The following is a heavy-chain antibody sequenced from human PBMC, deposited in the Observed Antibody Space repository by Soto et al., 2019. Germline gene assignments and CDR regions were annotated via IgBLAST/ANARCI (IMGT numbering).Heavy chain of an antibody. J-gene: IGHJ6*02. CDR3: ARDDITGTTWGNSYSYYGMDV. V-gene: IGHV1-69*01. CDR2: IIPIFGTA. Sequence: QVQLVQSGAEVKKPGSSVKVSCKASGGTFSSYAISWVRQAPGQGLEWMGGIIPIFGTANYAQKFQGRVTITADESTSTAYMELSSLRSEDTAVYYCARDDITGTTWGNSYSYYGMDVWGQGTTVTVSS. D-gene: IGHD1-7*01. CDR1: GGTFSSYA.